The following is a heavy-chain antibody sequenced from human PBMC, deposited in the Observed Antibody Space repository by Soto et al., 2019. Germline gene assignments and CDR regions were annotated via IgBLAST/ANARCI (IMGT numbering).Heavy chain of an antibody. D-gene: IGHD2-2*02. Sequence: ASVKVSCKASGYTFTSYYMHWVRQAPGQGLEWMGIINPSGGSTSYAQKFQGRVTMTRDTSTSTVYVELSSLRSEDTAVYYCARDSLYCSSTSCYTEVRFDPWGQGTLVTVSS. CDR2: INPSGGST. CDR3: ARDSLYCSSTSCYTEVRFDP. V-gene: IGHV1-46*03. CDR1: GYTFTSYY. J-gene: IGHJ5*02.